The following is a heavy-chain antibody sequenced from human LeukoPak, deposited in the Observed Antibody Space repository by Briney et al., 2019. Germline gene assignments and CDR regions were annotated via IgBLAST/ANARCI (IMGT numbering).Heavy chain of an antibody. V-gene: IGHV3-7*01. CDR2: IKKDGSEQ. Sequence: GGSLRLPCGASGFSFGTSWMTWVRQAPGKGLEWMANIKKDGSEQYYVDSVKGRFTISRDNAKNLLFLQMDSLRAEDTAVYYCTRISTAVAGGDYWGQGTLVTVSS. CDR1: GFSFGTSW. J-gene: IGHJ4*02. CDR3: TRISTAVAGGDY. D-gene: IGHD6-19*01.